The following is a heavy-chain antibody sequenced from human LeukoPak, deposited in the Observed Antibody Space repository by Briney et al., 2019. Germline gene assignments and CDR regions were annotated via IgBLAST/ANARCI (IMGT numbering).Heavy chain of an antibody. V-gene: IGHV1-69*05. D-gene: IGHD1-14*01. CDR2: IIPIFGTA. CDR1: GGTFSSYA. Sequence: SVKVSCKASGGTFSSYAISWVRQAPGQGLEWMGRIIPIFGTANYAQRFQGRVTITTDESTSTAYMELSSLRSEDTAVYYCARDLTKYWYFDLWGRGTLVTVSS. CDR3: ARDLTKYWYFDL. J-gene: IGHJ2*01.